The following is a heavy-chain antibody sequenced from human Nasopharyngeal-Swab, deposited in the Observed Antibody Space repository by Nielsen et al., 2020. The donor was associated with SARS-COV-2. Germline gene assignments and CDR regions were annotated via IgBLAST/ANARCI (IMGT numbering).Heavy chain of an antibody. V-gene: IGHV3-21*01. CDR1: GFTFSSYS. J-gene: IGHJ4*02. Sequence: GGSLRLSCAASGFTFSSYSMNWVRQAPGKGLEWVSSISSSSSYIYYADSVKGRFTISRDNAKNSLYLQMNSLRAGDTAVYYCAREGGYSGYDYDYWGQGTLVTVSS. CDR2: ISSSSSYI. CDR3: AREGGYSGYDYDY. D-gene: IGHD5-12*01.